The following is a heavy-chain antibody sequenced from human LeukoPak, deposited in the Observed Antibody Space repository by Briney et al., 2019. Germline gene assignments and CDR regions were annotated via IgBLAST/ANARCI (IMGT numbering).Heavy chain of an antibody. Sequence: PSETLSLTCTVSGGSISSYYWSWIRQPPGKGLEWIGYIYTSGSTNYNPSPKSRVTISVDTSKNQFSLKLSSVTAADTAVYYCARPYYYDSRIDPWGQGILVTVSS. V-gene: IGHV4-4*09. D-gene: IGHD3-22*01. CDR2: IYTSGST. CDR3: ARPYYYDSRIDP. J-gene: IGHJ5*02. CDR1: GGSISSYY.